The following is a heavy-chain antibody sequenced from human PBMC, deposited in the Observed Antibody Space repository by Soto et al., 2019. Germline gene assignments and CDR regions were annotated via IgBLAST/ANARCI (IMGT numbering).Heavy chain of an antibody. Sequence: ASETLSLTCTVSGGSISSYYWSWIRQPPGKGLEWIGYMYDSGSTRYNPSLSSRVTISVDTSKNQFSLKLRSVTAADTAVYYCARNMAYWGQGTLVTVSS. V-gene: IGHV4-4*09. J-gene: IGHJ4*02. CDR1: GGSISSYY. CDR3: ARNMAY. D-gene: IGHD3-10*01. CDR2: MYDSGST.